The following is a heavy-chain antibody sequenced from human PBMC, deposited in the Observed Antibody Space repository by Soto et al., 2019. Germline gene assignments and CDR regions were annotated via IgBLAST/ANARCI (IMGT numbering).Heavy chain of an antibody. CDR2: VSYDASYQ. Sequence: QVQLVESGGGMVQPGRSLRLSCAASGFTFRTFDMHWVRQAPGRGLEWVAVVSYDASYQNYAESVKGRFTVSRDNSKNTLYPLMNRLRAVDTAVYYFSKVSISTSSALTFYSWGRVPLFTLSS. D-gene: IGHD2-15*01. V-gene: IGHV3-30*18. CDR3: SKVSISTSSALTFYS. J-gene: IGHJ5*01. CDR1: GFTFRTFD.